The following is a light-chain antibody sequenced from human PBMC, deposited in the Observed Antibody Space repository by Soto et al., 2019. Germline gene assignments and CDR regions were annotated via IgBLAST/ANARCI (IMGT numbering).Light chain of an antibody. CDR3: QQYSWT. CDR2: GAS. J-gene: IGKJ1*01. V-gene: IGKV3-20*01. Sequence: EIVLTQSPSTLSLSPGEKATLSCRASQSISSNYFAWYQQKPGQAPRLLIYGASNRATGIPDRFSGSGSGTDFTLSISRLEPEDFAVYYCQQYSWTFGQGTKVDIK. CDR1: QSISSNY.